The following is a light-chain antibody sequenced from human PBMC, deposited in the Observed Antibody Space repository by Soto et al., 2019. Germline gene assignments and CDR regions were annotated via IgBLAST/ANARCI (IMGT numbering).Light chain of an antibody. CDR1: SGDIGSYNR. V-gene: IGLV1-36*01. J-gene: IGLJ2*01. CDR2: YDD. CDR3: AAWDDSLNGVV. Sequence: QSVLTQPASVSGSPGQSITISCTGTSGDIGSYNRVSWYQQLPGKAPKLLIYYDDLLPSGVSDRFSGSKSGTSASLAISGLQSEDEADYYCAAWDDSLNGVVFGGGTKLTVL.